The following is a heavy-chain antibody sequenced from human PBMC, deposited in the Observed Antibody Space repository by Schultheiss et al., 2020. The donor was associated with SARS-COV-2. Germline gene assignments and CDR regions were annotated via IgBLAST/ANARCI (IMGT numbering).Heavy chain of an antibody. Sequence: GGSLRLSCAASGFTFSSYGMHWVRQAPGKGLEWVAVIWYDGSNKYYADSVKGRFTISRDNSKNTLYLQMNSLRAEDTAVYYCAKDGGGFDFWSGYLWYYFDYWGQGTLVTVSS. CDR1: GFTFSSYG. J-gene: IGHJ4*02. V-gene: IGHV3-30*02. CDR3: AKDGGGFDFWSGYLWYYFDY. D-gene: IGHD3-3*01. CDR2: IWYDGSNK.